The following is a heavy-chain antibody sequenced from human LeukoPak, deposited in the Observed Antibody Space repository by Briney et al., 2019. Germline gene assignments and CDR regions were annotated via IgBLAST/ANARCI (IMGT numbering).Heavy chain of an antibody. Sequence: PGGSLRLSGAASGFTFDDYAMHWFRQAPGKGLEWVSLISGDGGSTYYADSVKGQFTISRDNSKNTLYLQMNSLRAEDTAVYYCARHYDSSGYHKRYFDYWGQGTLVTVSS. CDR3: ARHYDSSGYHKRYFDY. J-gene: IGHJ4*02. CDR1: GFTFDDYA. D-gene: IGHD3-22*01. CDR2: ISGDGGST. V-gene: IGHV3-43*02.